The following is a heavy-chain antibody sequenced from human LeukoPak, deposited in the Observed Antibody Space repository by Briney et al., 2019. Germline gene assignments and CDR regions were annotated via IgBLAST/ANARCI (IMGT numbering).Heavy chain of an antibody. J-gene: IGHJ6*02. CDR3: AKGLGWYYYYYGMDV. V-gene: IGHV3-9*01. D-gene: IGHD6-19*01. CDR1: GFTFYDYA. Sequence: QSGGSLRLSCAASGFTFYDYAMHWVRHAPGKGLEWVSGISWNSGSIGYADSVKGRFTISTDNAKNSLYLQMNSLRAEDTALYYCAKGLGWYYYYYGMDVWGQGTTVTVSS. CDR2: ISWNSGSI.